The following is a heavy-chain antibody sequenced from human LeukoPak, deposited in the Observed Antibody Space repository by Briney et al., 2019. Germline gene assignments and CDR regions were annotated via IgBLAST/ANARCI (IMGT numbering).Heavy chain of an antibody. Sequence: ASVKVSCKASGGTFSSYATSWVRQAPGQGLEWMGRIIPILGIANYAQKFQGRVTITADKSTSTAYMELSSLRSEDTAVYYCAGDTATHRGFDYWGQGTLVTVSS. J-gene: IGHJ4*02. CDR2: IIPILGIA. CDR3: AGDTATHRGFDY. V-gene: IGHV1-69*04. CDR1: GGTFSSYA. D-gene: IGHD5-18*01.